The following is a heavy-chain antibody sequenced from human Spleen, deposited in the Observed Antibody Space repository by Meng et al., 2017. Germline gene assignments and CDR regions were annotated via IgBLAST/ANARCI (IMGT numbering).Heavy chain of an antibody. D-gene: IGHD3-9*01. V-gene: IGHV4-31*03. CDR3: ARSAYAINNWFDP. CDR1: GGSISSGGYY. CDR2: IYYSGST. J-gene: IGHJ5*02. Sequence: QVQRLDAAPVLVKPSQTLSLTCTVSGGSISSGGYYWSWIRQHPGKGLEWIGYIYYSGSTYYNPSLRSRVTLSVDKSNNQFSLKVTSVTAADTAVYYCARSAYAINNWFDPWGQGTLVTVSS.